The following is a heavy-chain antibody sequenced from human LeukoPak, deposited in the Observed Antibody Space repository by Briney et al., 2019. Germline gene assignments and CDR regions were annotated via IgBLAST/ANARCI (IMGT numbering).Heavy chain of an antibody. CDR1: GFTFSSYW. Sequence: SGGSLRLSCAASGFTFSSYWMHWVRQAPGKGLVWVSRINTDGSTTTYADSVKGRFTISRDNAKNSLYLQMNSLRAEDTAVYYCARDPAGYSYGYDAFDIWGQGTMVTVSS. CDR3: ARDPAGYSYGYDAFDI. D-gene: IGHD5-18*01. CDR2: INTDGSTT. V-gene: IGHV3-74*01. J-gene: IGHJ3*02.